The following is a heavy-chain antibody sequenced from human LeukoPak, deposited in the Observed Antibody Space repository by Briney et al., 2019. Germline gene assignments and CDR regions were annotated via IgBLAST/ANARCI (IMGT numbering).Heavy chain of an antibody. V-gene: IGHV3-7*01. D-gene: IGHD3-10*01. Sequence: GGSLRLSCAASGFTFSNYWMSWVRQAPGKGLEWVANIKQDGSEKNYVDSVKGRFTISRDNAKNSLYLQMNSLRAEDTAVYYCARYGSGSYYYYYGMDVWGQGTTVTVSS. CDR2: IKQDGSEK. CDR3: ARYGSGSYYYYYGMDV. J-gene: IGHJ6*02. CDR1: GFTFSNYW.